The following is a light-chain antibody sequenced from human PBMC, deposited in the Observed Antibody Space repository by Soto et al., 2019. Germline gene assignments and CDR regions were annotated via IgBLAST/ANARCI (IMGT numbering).Light chain of an antibody. Sequence: QSALTQPASVSRSPGQSITISCTGTSSDVGFYNLVSWYHQYPGKAPKLILYAGTKRPSGLSTRFSGSMSGSTASLTISGLQAEDERNYYCCSYATSDTLLFGGGTKLTVL. V-gene: IGLV2-23*01. CDR3: CSYATSDTLL. CDR1: SSDVGFYNL. CDR2: AGT. J-gene: IGLJ2*01.